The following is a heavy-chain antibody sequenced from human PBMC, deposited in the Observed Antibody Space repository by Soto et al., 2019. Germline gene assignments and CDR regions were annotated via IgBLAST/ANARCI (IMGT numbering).Heavy chain of an antibody. D-gene: IGHD1-26*01. Sequence: EVQLVESGGGLVQPGGSLRLSCAASGFTFSSYSMNWVRQAPGKGLEWVSYISRSSSTIYYADYVKGRFTISRDNAKNELYLKMNSLRDEDTVVYYCARVARATLADYWGQGTLVTVSS. V-gene: IGHV3-48*02. J-gene: IGHJ4*02. CDR3: ARVARATLADY. CDR2: ISRSSSTI. CDR1: GFTFSSYS.